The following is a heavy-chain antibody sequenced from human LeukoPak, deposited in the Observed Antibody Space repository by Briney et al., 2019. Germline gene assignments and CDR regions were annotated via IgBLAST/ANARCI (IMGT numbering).Heavy chain of an antibody. D-gene: IGHD3-22*01. CDR1: GGSFSGYY. J-gene: IGHJ5*02. Sequence: SETLSLTCAVYGGSFSGYYWSWIRQPPGKGLEWIGEINHSGSTNYNPSLKSRVTISVDTSKNHFSLQLSSVSAADTAVCYCARTSSGPNWFDPWGQGTLVTVSS. V-gene: IGHV4-34*01. CDR3: ARTSSGPNWFDP. CDR2: INHSGST.